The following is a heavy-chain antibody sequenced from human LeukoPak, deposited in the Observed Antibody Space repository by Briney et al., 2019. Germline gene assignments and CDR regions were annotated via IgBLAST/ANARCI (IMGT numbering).Heavy chain of an antibody. Sequence: GASVRVSCKASDYTFTSYDITWVRQAPGQGLEWVGWISSHNGNTDYAQKFQGRVTMTTDTSTSTAYMELRSLRSDDTAVYYCTRGVITMIIVPRGISFDVWGQGTMVTVSS. CDR3: TRGVITMIIVPRGISFDV. V-gene: IGHV1-18*01. D-gene: IGHD3-22*01. CDR1: DYTFTSYD. J-gene: IGHJ3*01. CDR2: ISSHNGNT.